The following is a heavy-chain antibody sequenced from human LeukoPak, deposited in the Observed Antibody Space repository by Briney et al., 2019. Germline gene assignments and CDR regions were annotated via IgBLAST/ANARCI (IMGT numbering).Heavy chain of an antibody. D-gene: IGHD4-23*01. V-gene: IGHV5-51*01. CDR2: IYPGDSDT. CDR1: GYSFTTNW. J-gene: IGHJ4*02. Sequence: GESLKISCKSSGYSFTTNWIGWVRQMPGKGLEWTGIIYPGDSDTRYSPSFQGQVTISADKSISTAYLQWSSLKASDTAIYYCARRLDYGGNSHGYWGQGTLVTVPS. CDR3: ARRLDYGGNSHGY.